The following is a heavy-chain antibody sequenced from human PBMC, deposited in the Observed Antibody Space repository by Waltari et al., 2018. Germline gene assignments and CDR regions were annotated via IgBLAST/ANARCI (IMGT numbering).Heavy chain of an antibody. CDR3: ARVEYDSSGYYYNY. Sequence: QVQLQQWGAGLLKPSETLSLTCAVYGGSFSGYYWSWIRQPPGKGLEWIGEINHSGSTNYNPSLKSRVTISVDTSKNQFSLKLSSVTAADTAVYYCARVEYDSSGYYYNYWGQGTLVTVSS. CDR1: GGSFSGYY. CDR2: INHSGST. J-gene: IGHJ4*02. V-gene: IGHV4-34*01. D-gene: IGHD3-22*01.